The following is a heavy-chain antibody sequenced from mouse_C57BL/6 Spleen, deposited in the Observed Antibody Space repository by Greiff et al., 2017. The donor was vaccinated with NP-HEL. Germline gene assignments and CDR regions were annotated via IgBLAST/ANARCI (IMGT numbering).Heavy chain of an antibody. Sequence: QVQLQQPGAELVKPGASVKLSCKASGYTFTSYWMQWVKQRPGQGLEWIGEIDPSDSYTNYNQKFKGKATLTVDTSSSTAYMQLSSLTSEDSAVYYCASFILRCFDDWGQGTTLTVSS. CDR3: ASFILRCFDD. CDR2: IDPSDSYT. V-gene: IGHV1-50*01. CDR1: GYTFTSYW. D-gene: IGHD1-1*01. J-gene: IGHJ2*01.